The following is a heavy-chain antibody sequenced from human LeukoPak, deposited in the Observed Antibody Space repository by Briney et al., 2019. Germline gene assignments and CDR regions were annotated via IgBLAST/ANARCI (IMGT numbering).Heavy chain of an antibody. D-gene: IGHD4-17*01. CDR1: GGSISSSSYY. V-gene: IGHV4-39*01. J-gene: IGHJ6*02. CDR3: ARHDDYGGYYYYYYGMDV. Sequence: PSETLSLTCTVSGGSISSSSYYWGWIRQPPGEGLEWIGSIYYSGSTYYNPSLKSRVTISVDTSKNQFSLKLSSVTAADTAVYYCARHDDYGGYYYYYYGMDVWGQGTTVTVSS. CDR2: IYYSGST.